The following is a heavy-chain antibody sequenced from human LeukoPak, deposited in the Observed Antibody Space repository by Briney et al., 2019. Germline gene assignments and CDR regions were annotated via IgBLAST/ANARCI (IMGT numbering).Heavy chain of an antibody. CDR3: AKSSSGYYEP. J-gene: IGHJ5*02. D-gene: IGHD3-22*01. V-gene: IGHV3-48*03. Sequence: GGSLRLSCAASGFTFSSYEMNWVRQAPGKGLEWVSYISSSGSTIYYADSVKGRFTISRDNAKNSLYLQMNSLRAEDTAVYYCAKSSSGYYEPWGQGTLVTVSS. CDR2: ISSSGSTI. CDR1: GFTFSSYE.